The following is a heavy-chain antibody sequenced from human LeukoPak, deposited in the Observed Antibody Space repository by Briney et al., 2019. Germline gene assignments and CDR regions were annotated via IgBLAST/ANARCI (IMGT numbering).Heavy chain of an antibody. J-gene: IGHJ4*02. CDR1: GGSISSYY. CDR3: ARGQGDILTGYHHFDY. D-gene: IGHD3-9*01. CDR2: IYTSGST. V-gene: IGHV4-4*07. Sequence: SETLSLTCTVSGGSISSYYWSWIRQPAGKGLEWIGRIYTSGSTNYNPSLKSRVTMSVDTSKNRFSLKLSSVTAADTAVYYCARGQGDILTGYHHFDYWGQGTLVTVSS.